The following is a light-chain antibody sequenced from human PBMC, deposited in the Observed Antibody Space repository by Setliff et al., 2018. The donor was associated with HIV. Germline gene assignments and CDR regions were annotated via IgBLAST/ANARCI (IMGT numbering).Light chain of an antibody. J-gene: IGLJ1*01. Sequence: QSVLTQPPSVSGSPGQSVTISCTGTSRDVGGYNRVSWYQQPPGTAPKLMIYDVSSRPSGVPDRFSGSKSGYTASLTISGLQAEDEADYYCSSYTSSSTPYVFGTGTKVTVL. CDR2: DVS. V-gene: IGLV2-18*02. CDR1: SRDVGGYNR. CDR3: SSYTSSSTPYV.